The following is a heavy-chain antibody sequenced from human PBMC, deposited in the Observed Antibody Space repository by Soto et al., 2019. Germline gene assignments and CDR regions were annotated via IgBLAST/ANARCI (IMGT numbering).Heavy chain of an antibody. CDR2: ITSSSSYT. D-gene: IGHD1-1*01. Sequence: GGSLRLSCAASGSSFRDYYMSWIRQSPGKGLEWLSYITSSSSYTHYADYVKGRFTISRDNAKNSLYLQMNSLRAEDTAVYYCTGGQDNLAVNFDYWGQGTPV. V-gene: IGHV3-11*03. J-gene: IGHJ4*02. CDR3: TGGQDNLAVNFDY. CDR1: GSSFRDYY.